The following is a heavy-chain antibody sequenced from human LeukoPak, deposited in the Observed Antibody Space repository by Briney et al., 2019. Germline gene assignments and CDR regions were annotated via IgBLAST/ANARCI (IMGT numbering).Heavy chain of an antibody. V-gene: IGHV3-66*02. CDR1: GFTVSSNY. D-gene: IGHD3-10*01. Sequence: GGSLRLSCAASGFTVSSNYMSWVRQAPGKGLEWVSVIYSGGSTYNADSVKGRFTISRDNSKNTLYLQMNSLRAEDTAVYYCARASTMVRGVIGAFDIWGQGTMVTVSS. CDR2: IYSGGST. J-gene: IGHJ3*02. CDR3: ARASTMVRGVIGAFDI.